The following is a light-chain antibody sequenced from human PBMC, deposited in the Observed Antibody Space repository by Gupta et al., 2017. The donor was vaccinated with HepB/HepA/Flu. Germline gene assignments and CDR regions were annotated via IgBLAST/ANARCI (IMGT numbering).Light chain of an antibody. J-gene: IGLJ2*01. CDR2: DDP. V-gene: IGLV3-21*03. CDR3: QLWESSSDHTRL. CDR1: NIGSKS. Sequence: SYVLTQPPSVSVAPGKTASITCGGKNIGSKSVHRYQQTPGQAPVLVVYDDPDRPAGIPERCSVSKTGNTATLTISRVEVGEEADYYCQLWESSSDHTRLFGGGTKLTVL.